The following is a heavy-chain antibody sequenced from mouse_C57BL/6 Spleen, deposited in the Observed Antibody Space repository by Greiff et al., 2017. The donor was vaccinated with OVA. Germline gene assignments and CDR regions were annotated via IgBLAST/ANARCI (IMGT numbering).Heavy chain of an antibody. Sequence: QVQLQQSGAELVRPGSSVKLSCKASGYTFTSYWMDWVKQRPGQGLEWIGNIYPSDSETHYNQKFKDKATLTVDKSSSTAYMQLSSLTSEDSAVYYCARGAAQAPHYFDYWGQGTTLTVSS. CDR3: ARGAAQAPHYFDY. D-gene: IGHD3-2*02. CDR2: IYPSDSET. J-gene: IGHJ2*01. V-gene: IGHV1-61*01. CDR1: GYTFTSYW.